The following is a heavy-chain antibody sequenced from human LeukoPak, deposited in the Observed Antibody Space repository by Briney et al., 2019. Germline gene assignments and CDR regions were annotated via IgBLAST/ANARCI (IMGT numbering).Heavy chain of an antibody. Sequence: GGSLRLSCAASGFTVSSNYMSWVRQAPGKGLEWVSVIYSGGSTYYADSVKGRFTTSRDNAKNSLYLQMNSLRAEDTAVYYCASWKIVATIGFDYWGQGTLVTVSS. V-gene: IGHV3-53*01. CDR1: GFTVSSNY. CDR3: ASWKIVATIGFDY. D-gene: IGHD5-12*01. CDR2: IYSGGST. J-gene: IGHJ4*02.